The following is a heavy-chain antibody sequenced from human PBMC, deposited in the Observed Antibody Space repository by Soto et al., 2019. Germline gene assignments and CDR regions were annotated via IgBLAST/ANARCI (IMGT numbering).Heavy chain of an antibody. CDR1: GGSISSGGYS. Sequence: PSETLSLTCAVSGGSISSGGYSWSWIRQPPWKGLEWIGYIYHSGSTYYNPSLKSRVTISVDRSKNQFSLKLSSVTAADTAVYYCARSPLLAAAGAYYFDYWGQGTLVTVSS. J-gene: IGHJ4*02. V-gene: IGHV4-30-2*01. CDR2: IYHSGST. CDR3: ARSPLLAAAGAYYFDY. D-gene: IGHD6-13*01.